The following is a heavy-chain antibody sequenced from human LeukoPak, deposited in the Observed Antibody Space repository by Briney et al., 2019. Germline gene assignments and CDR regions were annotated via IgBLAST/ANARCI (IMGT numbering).Heavy chain of an antibody. CDR2: IYYSGST. D-gene: IGHD6-19*01. Sequence: PSETLSLTCTVSGGFVSSYYWSWIRQPPGKGLEWIGYIYYSGSTNYNPSLKSRVTISVDTSKNQFSLKLSSVTAADTAVYYCARGYSSGWYNNWFDPWGQGTLVTVSS. J-gene: IGHJ5*02. CDR1: GGFVSSYY. CDR3: ARGYSSGWYNNWFDP. V-gene: IGHV4-59*02.